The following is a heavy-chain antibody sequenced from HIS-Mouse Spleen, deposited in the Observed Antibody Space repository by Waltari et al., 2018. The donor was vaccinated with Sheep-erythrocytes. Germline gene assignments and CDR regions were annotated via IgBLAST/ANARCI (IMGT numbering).Heavy chain of an antibody. CDR1: GFTFCSNT. D-gene: IGHD1-26*01. Sequence: EVQLVESGGGLVKPGGSRSLSCAASGFTFCSNTMNWVRQAAGKGLEWVSSISSSSSYIYYADSVKGRFTISRDNAKNSLYLQMNSLRAEDTAVYYCARVASGATFDYWGQGTLVTVSS. V-gene: IGHV3-21*01. CDR3: ARVASGATFDY. J-gene: IGHJ4*02. CDR2: ISSSSSYI.